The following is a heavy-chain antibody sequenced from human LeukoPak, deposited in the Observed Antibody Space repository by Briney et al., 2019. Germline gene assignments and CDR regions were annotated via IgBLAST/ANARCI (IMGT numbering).Heavy chain of an antibody. Sequence: SETLSLTCTVSGGSISGSDSYWGWIRQPPGKGLEWIGSMYYSGSTYYNPSLKSRVTISVDTSKNQFSLKLNSVTAADTAVYYCARHPPRDCSSSSCYKRWFDPWGQGTLVTVSS. CDR1: GGSISGSDSY. V-gene: IGHV4-39*01. J-gene: IGHJ5*02. CDR3: ARHPPRDCSSSSCYKRWFDP. CDR2: MYYSGST. D-gene: IGHD2-2*02.